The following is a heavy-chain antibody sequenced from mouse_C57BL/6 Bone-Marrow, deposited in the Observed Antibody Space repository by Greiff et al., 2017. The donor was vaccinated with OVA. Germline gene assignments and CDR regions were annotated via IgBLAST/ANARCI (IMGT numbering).Heavy chain of an antibody. J-gene: IGHJ1*03. D-gene: IGHD1-1*01. V-gene: IGHV1-55*01. CDR1: GYTFTSYW. CDR2: IYPGSGST. CDR3: ARIHYYGSTWYFDV. Sequence: QVQLQQPGAELVKPGASVKMSCKASGYTFTSYWITWVKQRPGQGLEWIGDIYPGSGSTNYNEKFKSKATLTVDTSSSTAYMQLSSLISEDSAVYYCARIHYYGSTWYFDVWGTGTTVTVSS.